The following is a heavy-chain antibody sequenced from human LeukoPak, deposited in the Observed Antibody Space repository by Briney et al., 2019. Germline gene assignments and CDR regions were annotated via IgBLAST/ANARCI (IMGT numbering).Heavy chain of an antibody. CDR2: INPSGGST. CDR1: GYTFTSYY. CDR3: ARSTSDTYYDFWSGYSEFDP. J-gene: IGHJ5*02. V-gene: IGHV1-46*01. D-gene: IGHD3-3*01. Sequence: ASVKVSCKASGYTFTSYYMHWVRQAPGQGLEWMGIINPSGGSTSYAQKFQGRVTMTRDTSTGTVYMELSSLRSEDTAVYYCARSTSDTYYDFWSGYSEFDPWGEGTLVTVSS.